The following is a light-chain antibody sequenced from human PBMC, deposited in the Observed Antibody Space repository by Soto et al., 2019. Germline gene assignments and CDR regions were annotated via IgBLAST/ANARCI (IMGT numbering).Light chain of an antibody. CDR1: QSIRRY. Sequence: DIQMTQSPSSLSASVGDRVTITCRASQSIRRYLNWYQHKPGKAPKLLIYGAYTLQSGVPSRFSGSGSGTDFTLTITSLQPEDFATYYCHQSYSTPEYTFGQGTKLEIK. V-gene: IGKV1-39*01. J-gene: IGKJ2*01. CDR2: GAY. CDR3: HQSYSTPEYT.